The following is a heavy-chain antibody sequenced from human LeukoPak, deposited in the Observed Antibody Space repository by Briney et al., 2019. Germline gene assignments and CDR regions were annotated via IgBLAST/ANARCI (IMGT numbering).Heavy chain of an antibody. D-gene: IGHD5-24*01. CDR3: ATLRDGYEFDY. V-gene: IGHV1-2*02. CDR1: EYTFTGYY. J-gene: IGHJ4*02. CDR2: INPNSGGT. Sequence: ASVKVSCKASEYTFTGYYMHWVRQAPGQGLEWMGWINPNSGGTHYAPKFQGRVTMTRDTSISTAYMELSRLRSDDTAVYYCATLRDGYEFDYWGQGTLVTVSS.